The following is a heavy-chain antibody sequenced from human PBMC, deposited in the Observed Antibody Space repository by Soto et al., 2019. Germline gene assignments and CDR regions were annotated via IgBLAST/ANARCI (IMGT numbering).Heavy chain of an antibody. D-gene: IGHD5-12*01. CDR1: WYSFTQYL. V-gene: IGHV5-51*01. Sequence: PGGSLKIFRKGSWYSFTQYLIGWVRPMPGEGPEWMAIIYPDESDTRYSPSFQGQVTISADKSISTAYLQWSSLKASDTAMYYCVRMGFSGGGYLSYYYYGMDIWGQGTTVTVSS. J-gene: IGHJ6*02. CDR2: IYPDESDT. CDR3: VRMGFSGGGYLSYYYYGMDI.